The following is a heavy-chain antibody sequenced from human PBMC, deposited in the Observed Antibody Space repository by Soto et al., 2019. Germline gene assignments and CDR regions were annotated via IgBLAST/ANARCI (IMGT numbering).Heavy chain of an antibody. J-gene: IGHJ4*02. Sequence: QVQLVESGGDLVQPGGSLRLSCAASGFTFSDYYMSWIRQTPGKGLEWLSYITESGHAAEYADSVRGRFTISRDNNKISLYLQMNSLRVDDTGVYYCARAIRGYGAYGGYLGQGTLVTVSS. CDR1: GFTFSDYY. CDR2: ITESGHAA. CDR3: ARAIRGYGAYGGY. D-gene: IGHD5-12*01. V-gene: IGHV3-11*04.